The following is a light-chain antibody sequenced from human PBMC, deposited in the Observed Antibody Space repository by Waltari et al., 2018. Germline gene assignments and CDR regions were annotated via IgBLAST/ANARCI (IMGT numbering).Light chain of an antibody. Sequence: EIVLTQSPGTLSLSPGERATLSCRASQGVGRYLAWYQQKPGQAPMLPIYEASPRATGIPDRFSGSGSGTDFSLTISRLESEDFAVYYCQKYVNLPATFGQGTKVEIK. J-gene: IGKJ1*01. CDR2: EAS. CDR1: QGVGRY. CDR3: QKYVNLPAT. V-gene: IGKV3-20*01.